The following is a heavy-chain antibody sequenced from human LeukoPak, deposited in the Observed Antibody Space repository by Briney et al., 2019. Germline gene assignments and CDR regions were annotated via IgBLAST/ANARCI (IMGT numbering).Heavy chain of an antibody. V-gene: IGHV4-61*01. J-gene: IGHJ5*02. CDR3: VSYYTLDKWFDP. CDR1: GGSVSSGSYY. CDR2: IYYSGST. Sequence: SETLSLTCTVSGGSVSSGSYYWSWIRQPPGKGQEWIGYIYYSGSTKFNPSLKSRVTISIDTSKNQFSLKLSSVTAADTAVYYCVSYYTLDKWFDPWGQGTLVTVSS. D-gene: IGHD3-22*01.